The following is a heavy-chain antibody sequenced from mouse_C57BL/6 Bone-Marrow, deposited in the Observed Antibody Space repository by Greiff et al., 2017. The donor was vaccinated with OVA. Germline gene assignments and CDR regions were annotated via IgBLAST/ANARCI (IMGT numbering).Heavy chain of an antibody. J-gene: IGHJ2*01. D-gene: IGHD1-1*01. CDR2: INPSRGYT. CDR1: GYTFTSYT. Sequence: QVQLQQSGAELARPGASVKMSCKASGYTFTSYTMHWVKQRPGQGLEWIGYINPSRGYTKYNQKFKDKATLTADKSSSTAYMQLSSLTSEDSAVYYCARGGLLPYYFDYWGQGTTLTVSS. V-gene: IGHV1-4*01. CDR3: ARGGLLPYYFDY.